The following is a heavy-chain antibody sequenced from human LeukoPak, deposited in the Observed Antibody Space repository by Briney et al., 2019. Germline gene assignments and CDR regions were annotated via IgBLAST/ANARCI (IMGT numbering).Heavy chain of an antibody. CDR2: IYHTWTT. J-gene: IGHJ4*02. V-gene: IGHV4-31*03. CDR3: ARASTYFDN. CDR1: GDFTSSGGYY. Sequence: SETLSLTCTVSGDFTSSGGYYWSWIRQHPGKGLEWIGYIYHTWTTYYNPSLESRVSLSVDTSKNQFSLKLSSVTAADTAVYYCARASTYFDNWGQGTLVAVSS.